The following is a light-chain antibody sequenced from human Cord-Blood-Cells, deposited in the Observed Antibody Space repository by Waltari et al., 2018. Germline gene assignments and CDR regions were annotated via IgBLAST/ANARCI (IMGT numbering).Light chain of an antibody. CDR2: DAS. CDR3: QQYDNLPFT. V-gene: IGKV1-33*01. CDR1: QDISNY. Sequence: DIQMTQSPSSLSASVGDRVTITCQASQDISNYLNWYQQKPGKAPKLLIYDASNLETGVTSRFSGSGSGTDFTFTISSLQPEDIATYYCQQYDNLPFTVGPGTKVDIK. J-gene: IGKJ3*01.